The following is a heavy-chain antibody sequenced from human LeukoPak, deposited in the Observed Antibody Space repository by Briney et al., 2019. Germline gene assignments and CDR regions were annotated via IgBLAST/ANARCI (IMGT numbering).Heavy chain of an antibody. J-gene: IGHJ4*02. CDR2: IRYDGSNK. Sequence: PGGSLTLSCAASGFTFNSYDMHWLRQAPGKGLEWVAFIRYDGSNKYYADSVKGRFTIYRDNSKNTLYLQMNSLRDEDTAVYYCAKDGGGDIVVVPAALYLDYWGQGTLVTVSS. CDR1: GFTFNSYD. D-gene: IGHD2-2*01. CDR3: AKDGGGDIVVVPAALYLDY. V-gene: IGHV3-30*02.